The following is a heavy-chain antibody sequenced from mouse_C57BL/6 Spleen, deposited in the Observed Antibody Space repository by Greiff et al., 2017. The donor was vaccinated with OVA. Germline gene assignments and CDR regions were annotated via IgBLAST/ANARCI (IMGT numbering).Heavy chain of an antibody. V-gene: IGHV1-63*01. D-gene: IGHD1-1*01. CDR2: IYPGGGYT. CDR3: ARGDYYGSSYGWYFDV. J-gene: IGHJ1*03. CDR1: GYTFTNYW. Sequence: VQLQQSGAELVRPGTSVKMSCKASGYTFTNYWIGWAKQRPGHGLEWIGDIYPGGGYTTYNEKFKGKATLTADKSSSTAYMQFSSLTSEDSAIYYCARGDYYGSSYGWYFDVWGTGTTVTVSS.